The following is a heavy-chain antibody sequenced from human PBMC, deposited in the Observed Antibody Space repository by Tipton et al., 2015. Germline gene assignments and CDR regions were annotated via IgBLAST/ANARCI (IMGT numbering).Heavy chain of an antibody. V-gene: IGHV3-23*01. J-gene: IGHJ4*02. CDR2: ISARALGT. D-gene: IGHD2-21*01. CDR3: AKGAIVSSLYQEKGYFDS. CDR1: GFTFSSYA. Sequence: SLRLSCAASGFTFSSYAMSWVRQAPGKGLEWVSAISARALGTYYADSVKGRFTISRDNSKSTLSLQMSSLRADDTAVYYCAKGAIVSSLYQEKGYFDSWGQGTSVAVSS.